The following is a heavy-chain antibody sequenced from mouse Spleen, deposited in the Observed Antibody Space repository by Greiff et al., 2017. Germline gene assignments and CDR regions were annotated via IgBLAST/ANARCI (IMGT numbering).Heavy chain of an antibody. Sequence: EVMLVESGGGLVQPGGSLKLSCATSGFTFSDYYMYWVRQTPEKRLEWVAYISNGGGSTYYPDTVKGRFTISRDNAKNTLYLQMSRLKSEDTAMYYCARHGNFYWYFDVWGAGTTVTVSS. CDR2: ISNGGGST. CDR1: GFTFSDYY. CDR3: ARHGNFYWYFDV. V-gene: IGHV5-12*02. D-gene: IGHD2-1*01. J-gene: IGHJ1*01.